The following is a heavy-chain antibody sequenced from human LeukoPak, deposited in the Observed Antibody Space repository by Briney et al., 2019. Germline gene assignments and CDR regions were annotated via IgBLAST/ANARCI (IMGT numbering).Heavy chain of an antibody. Sequence: SETLSLTCTVSGGSVSSTSYYWGWIRQPPGKGLEWIGTIYYDGTTYYNPSLKSRVAISVDTSKNQFSVKLTSVTAADTAMYYCARHSEYVHYSGSASGFYDYWGQGTLVRVSS. CDR2: IYYDGTT. J-gene: IGHJ4*02. V-gene: IGHV4-39*01. D-gene: IGHD3-10*01. CDR1: GGSVSSTSYY. CDR3: ARHSEYVHYSGSASGFYDY.